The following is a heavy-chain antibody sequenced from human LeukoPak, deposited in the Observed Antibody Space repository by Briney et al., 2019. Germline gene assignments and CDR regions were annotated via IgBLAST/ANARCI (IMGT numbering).Heavy chain of an antibody. CDR3: ARHGLAAFDY. J-gene: IGHJ4*02. V-gene: IGHV5-51*01. Sequence: GESLKISCQGSGYSFTRYRIGWVRQLPGKGLAWTGIIYPGDSDTRYSPSFQGQVTISADKSISTAYLQWSSLKASDTAMYYCARHGLAAFDYWGQGTLVTVSS. CDR1: GYSFTRYR. CDR2: IYPGDSDT. D-gene: IGHD6-25*01.